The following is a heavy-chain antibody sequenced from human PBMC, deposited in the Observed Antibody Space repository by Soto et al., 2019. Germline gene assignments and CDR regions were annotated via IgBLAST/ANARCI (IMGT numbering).Heavy chain of an antibody. J-gene: IGHJ6*02. CDR2: ISGSGGST. V-gene: IGHV3-23*01. CDR1: GFTFSSYA. D-gene: IGHD3-10*01. Sequence: PGGSLRLSCAASGFTFSSYAMSWVRQAPGKGLEWVSAISGSGGSTYYADSVKGRFTISRDNSKNTLYLQMNSLRAEDTAVYYCAKDYYGLLGDPGRLYGMDVWGQGTTVTVSS. CDR3: AKDYYGLLGDPGRLYGMDV.